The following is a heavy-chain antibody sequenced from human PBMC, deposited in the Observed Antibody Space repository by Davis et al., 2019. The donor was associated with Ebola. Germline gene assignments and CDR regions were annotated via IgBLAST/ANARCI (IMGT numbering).Heavy chain of an antibody. Sequence: ASVKVSCKASGYTFTSYGISWVRQAPGQGLEWMGWISAYNGNTNYPQKLQGRVTMTTDTSTSTAYMERRSLRSDDTAVYYCASVMAAQRWVDWFDPWGQGTLVTVSS. CDR3: ASVMAAQRWVDWFDP. D-gene: IGHD6-6*01. V-gene: IGHV1-18*01. CDR1: GYTFTSYG. J-gene: IGHJ5*02. CDR2: ISAYNGNT.